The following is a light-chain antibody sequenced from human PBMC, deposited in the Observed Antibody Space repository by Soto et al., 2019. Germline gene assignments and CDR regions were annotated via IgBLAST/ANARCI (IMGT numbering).Light chain of an antibody. V-gene: IGLV2-23*01. CDR2: EAS. CDR3: VSYAGSTTWV. Sequence: QSALTQPASVSGSPGQSITISCTGTSSDIGSYNFVSWYQQRPGKAPKLMIFEASKRPSGVPYRFSGSKSANTASLTISGLQAEDEADYYCVSYAGSTTWVFGGGTKVTVL. J-gene: IGLJ3*02. CDR1: SSDIGSYNF.